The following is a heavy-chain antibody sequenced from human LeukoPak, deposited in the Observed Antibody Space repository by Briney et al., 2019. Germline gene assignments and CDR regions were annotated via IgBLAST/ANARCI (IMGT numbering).Heavy chain of an antibody. CDR2: ISSSSTI. J-gene: IGHJ5*02. CDR3: ARDGYGWFDP. Sequence: PGGSLRLSCAASGFTFSSYSMNWVRQAPGQGLECVSYISSSSTIYYADSVTGRFTISRDNAKNSLYLQMNSLRAEDTAVYYCARDGYGWFDPWGQGTLLTVSS. CDR1: GFTFSSYS. D-gene: IGHD5-18*01. V-gene: IGHV3-48*01.